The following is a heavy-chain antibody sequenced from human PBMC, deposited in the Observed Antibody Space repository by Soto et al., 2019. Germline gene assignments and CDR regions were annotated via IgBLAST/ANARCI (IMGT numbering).Heavy chain of an antibody. CDR3: ARQYSSQPSLDY. V-gene: IGHV1-2*04. CDR2: INPNSGGT. J-gene: IGHJ4*02. CDR1: RYSFTGYY. D-gene: IGHD2-21*01. Sequence: ASVKVSCKASRYSFTGYYMHWVRQPPGQGLEWMGWINPNSGGTNYAQKFQGWVTTTRDTSISTAYMELSRLRSDDTAVYYCARQYSSQPSLDYWGQGTLVTVSS.